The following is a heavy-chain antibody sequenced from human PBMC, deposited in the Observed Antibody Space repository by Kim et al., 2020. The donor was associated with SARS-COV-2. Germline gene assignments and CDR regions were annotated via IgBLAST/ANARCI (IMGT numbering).Heavy chain of an antibody. J-gene: IGHJ3*01. Sequence: SETLSLTCAVYGGSFSGYYWSWIRQPPGKGLEWIGEINHSGSTNYNPSLKSRVTISVDTSKNQFSLKLSSVTAADTAVYYCARPAYYDYVWGSYRFYAF. CDR3: ARPAYYDYVWGSYRFYAF. CDR2: INHSGST. D-gene: IGHD3-16*02. CDR1: GGSFSGYY. V-gene: IGHV4-34*01.